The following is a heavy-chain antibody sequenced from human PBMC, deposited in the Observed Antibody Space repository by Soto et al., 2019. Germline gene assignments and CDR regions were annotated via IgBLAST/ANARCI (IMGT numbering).Heavy chain of an antibody. D-gene: IGHD1-26*01. V-gene: IGHV4-59*08. Sequence: PSETLSLTCTVSGGXISSWYWSWIRQPPGKGLEWIGYIYYSGSTNCNPSLKSRVTISVDTSKNQFSLKLSSVTAADTAVYYCARRYGSAIDYWGQGTLVTVSS. CDR1: GGXISSWY. J-gene: IGHJ4*02. CDR3: ARRYGSAIDY. CDR2: IYYSGST.